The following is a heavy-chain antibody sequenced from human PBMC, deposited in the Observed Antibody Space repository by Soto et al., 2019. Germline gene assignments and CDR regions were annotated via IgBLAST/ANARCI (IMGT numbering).Heavy chain of an antibody. J-gene: IGHJ6*02. CDR1: GFAFSTYA. CDR2: ISGSGGSS. CDR3: AKVTKRAAAGRYEYYKYGMDV. Sequence: PGGSLRLSCAAAGFAFSTYAMTWVRQAPGKGLEWVSVISGSGGSSYYAASVKGRFTISRDNSKNTLFLQMNGLRAEDTAVYYCAKVTKRAAAGRYEYYKYGMDVWGQGXTVTVSS. V-gene: IGHV3-23*01. D-gene: IGHD6-13*01.